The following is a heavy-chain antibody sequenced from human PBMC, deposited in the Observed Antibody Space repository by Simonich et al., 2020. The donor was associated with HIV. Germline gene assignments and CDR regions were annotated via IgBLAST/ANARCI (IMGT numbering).Heavy chain of an antibody. D-gene: IGHD3-22*01. J-gene: IGHJ5*02. Sequence: QVQLQESVPGLVKPSETLSLTCAVSGYSISSGYYWGWIRQPPGKGLEWIGSIYHRGSTYYNPSLKSRVTISVDTSKNQFSLKLSSVTAADTAVYYCARDYYDSSGDNHFDPWGQGTLVTVSS. CDR2: IYHRGST. CDR1: GYSISSGYY. V-gene: IGHV4-38-2*02. CDR3: ARDYYDSSGDNHFDP.